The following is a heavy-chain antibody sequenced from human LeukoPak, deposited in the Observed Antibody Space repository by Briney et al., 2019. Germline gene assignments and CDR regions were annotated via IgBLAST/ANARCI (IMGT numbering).Heavy chain of an antibody. CDR2: ISSSGGST. Sequence: GGSLRLSCAASGFTFRSHDMSWVRQAPGKGLEWVSGISSSGGSTFYADYVKGRFTISRDNSKNTLYLQMNGLRVEDTAIYYCVREGPRGLAFDIWGQGTMVTVSS. CDR1: GFTFRSHD. V-gene: IGHV3-23*01. J-gene: IGHJ3*02. D-gene: IGHD3/OR15-3a*01. CDR3: VREGPRGLAFDI.